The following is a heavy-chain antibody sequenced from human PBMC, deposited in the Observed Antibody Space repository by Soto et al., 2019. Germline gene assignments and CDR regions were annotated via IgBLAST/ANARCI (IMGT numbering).Heavy chain of an antibody. CDR2: IKSHTDGATT. Sequence: RLVQSGGGLIKPGGSLRLSCAASGFTFKNSWMNWVRQAPGKGLEWVGRIKSHTDGATTDYAAPVKGRFNVSRDDSKNMLFLQMNSLKTEDTAVYYCTTIGKWGQGTLVTVSS. CDR3: TTIGK. CDR1: GFTFKNSW. V-gene: IGHV3-15*01. D-gene: IGHD3-10*01. J-gene: IGHJ4*02.